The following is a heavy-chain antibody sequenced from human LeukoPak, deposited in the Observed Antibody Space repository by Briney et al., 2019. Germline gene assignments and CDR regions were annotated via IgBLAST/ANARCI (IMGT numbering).Heavy chain of an antibody. CDR1: GFTFSDSS. J-gene: IGHJ5*02. CDR2: ISSVSTYI. D-gene: IGHD3-10*01. V-gene: IGHV3-21*04. Sequence: GGSLRLSCAASGFTFSDSSMNWVRQAPGKGLAWVSSISSVSTYIYYADSVKGRFTISRDNAKNSLYLQMNSLRAEDTAVYYCAVRGESAGRFGEFHFDPWGQGTLVTVSS. CDR3: AVRGESAGRFGEFHFDP.